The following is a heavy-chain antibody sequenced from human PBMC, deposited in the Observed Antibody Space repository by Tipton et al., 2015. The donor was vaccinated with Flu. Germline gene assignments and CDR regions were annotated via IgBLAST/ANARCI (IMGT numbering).Heavy chain of an antibody. D-gene: IGHD6-19*01. V-gene: IGHV5-51*01. J-gene: IGHJ3*02. Sequence: QLVQSGAEVKKPGESLKISCKGAGYNFTSYWIGWVRQMPGKGLEWMGIIYPGDSDTRYSPSFQGQVAFSADRSINTAYLQWSSLKASDPALYYCASHSPARIAVAERAFDIWGQGTMVTVSS. CDR1: GYNFTSYW. CDR3: ASHSPARIAVAERAFDI. CDR2: IYPGDSDT.